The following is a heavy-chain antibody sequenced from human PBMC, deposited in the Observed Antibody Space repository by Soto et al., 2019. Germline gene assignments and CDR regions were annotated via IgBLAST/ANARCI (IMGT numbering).Heavy chain of an antibody. CDR2: ISYTGRP. V-gene: IGHV4-30-4*01. D-gene: IGHD3-16*02. CDR1: GASISSGDYY. Sequence: SETLSLTCRFFGASISSGDYYWTCVRQAPGKCLEWIGYISYTGRPHHHPSLRCRAAISVDTSNDHFSLRLSSVTAADTAVYYCASIHTCDDYIGGSSRVGSHLDYWGQGTRVT. CDR3: ASIHTCDDYIGGSSRVGSHLDY. J-gene: IGHJ4*02.